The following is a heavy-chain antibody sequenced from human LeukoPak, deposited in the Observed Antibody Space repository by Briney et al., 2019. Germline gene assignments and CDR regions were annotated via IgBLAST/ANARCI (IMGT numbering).Heavy chain of an antibody. Sequence: GGSLRLSCAASGFTFSDYYMSWIRQAPGKGLEWVSYISSSGSTIYYADSVKGRFTISRDNSKNTLYLQMNSLRAEDTAVYYCAKELLDSSGPPRYGMDVWGQGTTVTASS. J-gene: IGHJ6*02. CDR1: GFTFSDYY. V-gene: IGHV3-11*01. CDR3: AKELLDSSGPPRYGMDV. CDR2: ISSSGSTI. D-gene: IGHD6-19*01.